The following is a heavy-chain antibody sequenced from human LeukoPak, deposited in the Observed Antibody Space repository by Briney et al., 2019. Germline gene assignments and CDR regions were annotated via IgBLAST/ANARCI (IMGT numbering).Heavy chain of an antibody. J-gene: IGHJ4*02. D-gene: IGHD3-22*01. V-gene: IGHV4-39*01. Sequence: SETLSLTCTVSGGSISSSSYYWGWNRQPPGKGLEWIGSIYYSGSTYYNPSLKSRVTISVDTSKNQFSLKLSSVTAADTAVYHCARGSFGSITMIVVAYYFDYWGQGTLVTVSS. CDR3: ARGSFGSITMIVVAYYFDY. CDR2: IYYSGST. CDR1: GGSISSSSYY.